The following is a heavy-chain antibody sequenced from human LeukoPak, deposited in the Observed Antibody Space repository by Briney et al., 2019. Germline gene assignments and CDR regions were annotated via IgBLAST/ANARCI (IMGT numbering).Heavy chain of an antibody. J-gene: IGHJ5*02. CDR1: GYSISSGYY. V-gene: IGHV4-38-2*02. Sequence: KPSETLSLTCTVSGYSISSGYYWSWIRQPPGKGLEWIGEINHSGSTNYNPSLKSRVTISVDTSKNRFSLKLSSVTAADTAVYYCARGGHSGSSWYLGHNWFDPWGQGTLVTVSS. CDR2: INHSGST. D-gene: IGHD6-13*01. CDR3: ARGGHSGSSWYLGHNWFDP.